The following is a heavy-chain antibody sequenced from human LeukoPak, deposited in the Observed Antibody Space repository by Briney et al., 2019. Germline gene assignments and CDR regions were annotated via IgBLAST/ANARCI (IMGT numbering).Heavy chain of an antibody. J-gene: IGHJ4*02. D-gene: IGHD1-26*01. CDR3: ARDLVGATID. V-gene: IGHV1-2*02. CDR2: INPNSGGT. CDR1: GYTLTGYY. Sequence: ASVKVSCKASGYTLTGYYMHWVRQAPGQGPEWMRGINPNSGGTNYAQKFQGRVTMTRDTSISTAYMELSRLRSDDTAVYYCARDLVGATIDWGQGTLVTVSS.